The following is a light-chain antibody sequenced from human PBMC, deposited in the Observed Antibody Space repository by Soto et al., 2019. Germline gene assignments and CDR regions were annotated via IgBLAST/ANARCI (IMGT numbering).Light chain of an antibody. CDR1: SSDVGGYNH. Sequence: QSALTQPASVSGSPGQSITISCTGTSSDVGGYNHVSWYQQHPGKAPKLMIYEVSTRPSGVSNPFSGSKSGNTASLTISGLQAEDEADYYCSSYTSSSTDVVFGGGTKLTVL. CDR3: SSYTSSSTDVV. J-gene: IGLJ2*01. CDR2: EVS. V-gene: IGLV2-14*01.